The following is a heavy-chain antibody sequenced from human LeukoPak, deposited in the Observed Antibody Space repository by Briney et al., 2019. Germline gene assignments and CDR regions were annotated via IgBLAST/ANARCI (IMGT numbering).Heavy chain of an antibody. D-gene: IGHD5-24*01. V-gene: IGHV1-18*01. CDR1: GYTFTTSG. Sequence: ASVKVSCKASGYTFTTSGISWVRQAPGQGLEWMGWINTNNGDIHPAQMFQGRVTLTTDTSTSTAYMELRSLRSDDTAVYYCAKDYNYGIDYWGQGTLVTVSS. CDR3: AKDYNYGIDY. J-gene: IGHJ4*02. CDR2: INTNNGDI.